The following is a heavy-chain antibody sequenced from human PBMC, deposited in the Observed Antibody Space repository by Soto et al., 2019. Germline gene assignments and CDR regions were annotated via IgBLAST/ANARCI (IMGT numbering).Heavy chain of an antibody. CDR3: AKDRIAARGFAFDY. CDR2: ISWNSGDT. CDR1: GF. J-gene: IGHJ4*02. D-gene: IGHD6-25*01. V-gene: IGHV3-9*01. Sequence: GGSLRLSCAASGFMHWVRQAPGKGLEWVSGISWNSGDTDYVDSVKGRFTISRDNGKNSLYLQMNSLRPEDTAFYYCAKDRIAARGFAFDYWGQGTLVTAPQ.